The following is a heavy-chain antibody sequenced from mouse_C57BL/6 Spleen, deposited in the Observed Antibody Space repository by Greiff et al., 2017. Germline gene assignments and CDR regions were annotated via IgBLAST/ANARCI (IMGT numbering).Heavy chain of an antibody. Sequence: VQLQQSGAELARPGASVKLSCKASGYTFTSYGISWVKQRTGQGLEWIGEIYPRSGNTYYNEKFKGKATLTADKSSSTAYMELRSLTSEDSAVYFCAREKVYDALPGAMDYWGQGTSVTVSS. CDR3: AREKVYDALPGAMDY. CDR2: IYPRSGNT. J-gene: IGHJ4*01. D-gene: IGHD2-3*01. V-gene: IGHV1-81*01. CDR1: GYTFTSYG.